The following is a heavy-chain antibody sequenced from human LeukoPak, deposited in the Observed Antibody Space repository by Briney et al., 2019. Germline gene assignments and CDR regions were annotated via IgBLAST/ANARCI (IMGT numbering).Heavy chain of an antibody. CDR3: AKDIAQGYTFGSIAQDY. J-gene: IGHJ4*02. CDR1: GLTFSRYA. CDR2: ISESGSGT. Sequence: GGSLRLSCAVSGLTFSRYAMSWVRQAPGNGLEWVSAISESGSGTYYADSVKGRFTISRDNSKDTLSLQMNSLRAEDTAVYYCAKDIAQGYTFGSIAQDYWGQGTLVTVSS. V-gene: IGHV3-23*01. D-gene: IGHD5-18*01.